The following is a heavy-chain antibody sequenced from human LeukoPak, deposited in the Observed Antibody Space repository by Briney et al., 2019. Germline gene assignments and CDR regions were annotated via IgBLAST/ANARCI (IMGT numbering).Heavy chain of an antibody. CDR2: ITGSGRTT. J-gene: IGHJ5*01. CDR3: AKHSGDDSDYWNWFDS. Sequence: GGSLRLSCAASGFIFSTYAMSWVRQAPGKGLQWVSTITGSGRTTYYADSVKGRFTISRDNSKNTLYLQMNSLRAEDTAVYSCAKHSGDDSDYWNWFDSWGQGTLVTVSS. V-gene: IGHV3-23*01. D-gene: IGHD3-22*01. CDR1: GFIFSTYA.